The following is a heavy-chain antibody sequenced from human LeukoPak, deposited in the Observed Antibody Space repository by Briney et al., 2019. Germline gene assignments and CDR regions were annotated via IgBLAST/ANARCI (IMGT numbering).Heavy chain of an antibody. CDR2: INHSGST. CDR1: GGSFSGYY. CDR3: ARLDDFWSGYNYFDY. V-gene: IGHV4-34*01. D-gene: IGHD3-3*01. J-gene: IGHJ4*02. Sequence: SETLSLTCAVYGGSFSGYYWSWIRQPPGKGLEWIGEINHSGSTNYNPSLKSRVTISVDTSKNQFSLKLSSVTAADAAVYYCARLDDFWSGYNYFDYCGQGTLVTVSS.